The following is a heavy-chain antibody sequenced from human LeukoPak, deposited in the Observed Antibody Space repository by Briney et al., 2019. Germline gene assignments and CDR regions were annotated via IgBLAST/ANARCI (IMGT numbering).Heavy chain of an antibody. D-gene: IGHD6-19*01. CDR1: GFTFGIYW. J-gene: IGHJ4*02. Sequence: GGSLRLSCAASGFTFGIYWMSWVRQAPGKGLEWVANIKQDGSEKFYVDSVRGRFTLSRDNAKNSLFLQMNSLRAEDTAVYYCARDYYGSGWYGDYWGQGTLVTVSS. CDR3: ARDYYGSGWYGDY. CDR2: IKQDGSEK. V-gene: IGHV3-7*04.